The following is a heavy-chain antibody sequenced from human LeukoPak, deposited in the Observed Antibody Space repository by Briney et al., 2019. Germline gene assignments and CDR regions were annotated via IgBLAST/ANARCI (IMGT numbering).Heavy chain of an antibody. CDR2: ISYDGSNK. V-gene: IGHV3-30*18. CDR1: GFTFSSYG. Sequence: GGSQRLSCAASGFTFSSYGMHWVRQAPGKGLEWVAVISYDGSNKYYADSVKGRFTISRDNSKNTLYLQMNSLRAEDTAVYYCAKDWVVVDTAMGFFDYWGQGTLVTVSS. J-gene: IGHJ4*02. D-gene: IGHD5-18*01. CDR3: AKDWVVVDTAMGFFDY.